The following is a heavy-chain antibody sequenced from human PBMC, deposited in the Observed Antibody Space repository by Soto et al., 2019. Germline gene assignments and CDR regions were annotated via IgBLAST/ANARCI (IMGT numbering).Heavy chain of an antibody. Sequence: QITLKESGPTLVKPTQTLTLTCTFSGLSLSTTGVGVGWIRQPPGKALEWLALIYWDDDKRYSPSLKSRLTKTKYTSKHQVVLTMTNRDPVDTATHYCVPSRCGGVCLQSYSSHSYYGLDVWGQGTTVTVS. V-gene: IGHV2-5*02. D-gene: IGHD2-21*02. CDR3: VPSRCGGVCLQSYSSHSYYGLDV. J-gene: IGHJ6*02. CDR1: GLSLSTTGVG. CDR2: IYWDDDK.